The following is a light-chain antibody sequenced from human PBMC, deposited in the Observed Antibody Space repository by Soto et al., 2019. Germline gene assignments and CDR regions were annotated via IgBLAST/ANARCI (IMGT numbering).Light chain of an antibody. Sequence: EIVLTQSPATLSVSPGERATLSCRASQSVSSNLAWYQQKPGQAPRLLIYGASTRATGIPARFSGSGSGTEFTLTINRLEPEDFAVYYCQQYGSSGTFGQGTKVDIK. CDR3: QQYGSSGT. V-gene: IGKV3-20*01. CDR2: GAS. CDR1: QSVSSN. J-gene: IGKJ1*01.